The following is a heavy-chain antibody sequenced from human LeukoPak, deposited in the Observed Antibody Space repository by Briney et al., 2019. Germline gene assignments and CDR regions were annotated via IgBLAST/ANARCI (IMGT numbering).Heavy chain of an antibody. CDR1: GYTFTSYG. V-gene: IGHV1-18*01. J-gene: IGHJ5*02. Sequence: ASVKVSCKASGYTFTSYGISWVRQAPGQGLEWMGWISAYNGNTNYAQKLQGRVTMTTDTSTSTAYMELRSLRSDDTAVYYCARALQVTMVRGVITFWFDPWGQGTLVTVSP. D-gene: IGHD3-10*01. CDR2: ISAYNGNT. CDR3: ARALQVTMVRGVITFWFDP.